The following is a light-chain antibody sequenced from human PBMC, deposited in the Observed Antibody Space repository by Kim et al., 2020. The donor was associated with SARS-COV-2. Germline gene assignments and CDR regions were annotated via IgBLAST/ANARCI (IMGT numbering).Light chain of an antibody. J-gene: IGKJ4*01. V-gene: IGKV3-20*01. CDR2: GAS. CDR1: QSGSSNS. Sequence: APGESASLSCRASQSGSSNSLAWFQQKPGQAPRLLIYGASSRATGIPDRFSGSGSGTDFTLTISRLEPEDFAVYYCQQYGSSPLTFGGGTKVDIK. CDR3: QQYGSSPLT.